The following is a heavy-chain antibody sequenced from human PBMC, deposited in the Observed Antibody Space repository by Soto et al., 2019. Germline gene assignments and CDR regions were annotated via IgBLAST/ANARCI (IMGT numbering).Heavy chain of an antibody. V-gene: IGHV3-23*01. Sequence: GGSLRLSCAASGFTFSSYAMSWVRQAPGKGLEWVSAISGSGGSTYYADSVKGRFTISRDNSKNTLYLQMNSLRAEDTAVYYCAKDRWRYYDILTGYYFPDYWGKGTLVTGSS. CDR1: GFTFSSYA. D-gene: IGHD3-9*01. CDR2: ISGSGGST. CDR3: AKDRWRYYDILTGYYFPDY. J-gene: IGHJ4*02.